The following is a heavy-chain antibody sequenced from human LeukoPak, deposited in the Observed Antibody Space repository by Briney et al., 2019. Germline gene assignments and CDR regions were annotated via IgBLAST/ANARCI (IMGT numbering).Heavy chain of an antibody. Sequence: PSDTLSLTCDVSGASISATNWWTWVRLPPGKGLEWIGEVSHSETANYSPSLRGRVRLSVDRATNQLSLRLTSVTAADTAVYYCAKESGRGTFDLWGQGTMVTVSS. D-gene: IGHD3-10*01. J-gene: IGHJ3*01. CDR3: AKESGRGTFDL. CDR2: VSHSETA. CDR1: GASISATNW. V-gene: IGHV4-4*02.